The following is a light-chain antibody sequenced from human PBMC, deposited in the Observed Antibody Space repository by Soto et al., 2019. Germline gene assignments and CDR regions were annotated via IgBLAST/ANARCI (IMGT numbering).Light chain of an antibody. CDR2: DGS. J-gene: IGKJ2*01. V-gene: IGKV3-20*01. CDR1: QSVSSSY. CDR3: QQYGPSYT. Sequence: EIVVTQSPGALSLSPGERATLSCRASQSVSSSYSAWYQQKPGQAPRLLIYDGSTRATGIPDRFGGSGFGTDFNLTISRLAPEDSAVYFCQQYGPSYTFGQGTKLEIK.